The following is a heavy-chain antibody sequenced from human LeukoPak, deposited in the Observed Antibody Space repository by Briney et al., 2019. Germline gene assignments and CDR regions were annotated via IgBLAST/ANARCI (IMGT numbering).Heavy chain of an antibody. Sequence: SETLSLTCTVSGDSISSSSYYWGWIRQPPGKGLEWIGSIYYSGSTYYNPSLKSRVTISVDTSKNQFSLKLSSVTAADTAVYYCATIYSTYYYYYYMDVWGKGTTVTVSS. D-gene: IGHD5-18*01. CDR3: ATIYSTYYYYYYMDV. CDR1: GDSISSSSYY. J-gene: IGHJ6*03. V-gene: IGHV4-39*07. CDR2: IYYSGST.